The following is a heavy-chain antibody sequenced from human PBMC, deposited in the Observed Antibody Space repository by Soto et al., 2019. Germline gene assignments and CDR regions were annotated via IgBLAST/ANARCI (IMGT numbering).Heavy chain of an antibody. Sequence: LGESLKISCKGSGYSFTSYWISWVRQMPGKGLEWMGRIDPSDSYTNYSPSFQGHVTISADKSISTAYLQWSSLKASDTAMYYCASRDPDRTSTSWYYYYGMDVWGQGTTVTVSS. V-gene: IGHV5-10-1*01. CDR2: IDPSDSYT. J-gene: IGHJ6*01. CDR1: GYSFTSYW. D-gene: IGHD2-2*01. CDR3: ASRDPDRTSTSWYYYYGMDV.